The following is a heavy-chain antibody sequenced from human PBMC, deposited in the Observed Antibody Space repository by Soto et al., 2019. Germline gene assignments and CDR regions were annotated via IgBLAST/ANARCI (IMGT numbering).Heavy chain of an antibody. J-gene: IGHJ3*01. V-gene: IGHV4-34*01. Sequence: PSETLSLTCAVYGGPFSGYYWSWIRQPPGKGLEWIGEINHSGSTNYNPSLKSRVTISVDTSKNQFSLKLSSVTAADTAVYYCARGHSSGYYTWGQGTMVTVSS. D-gene: IGHD3-22*01. CDR2: INHSGST. CDR1: GGPFSGYY. CDR3: ARGHSSGYYT.